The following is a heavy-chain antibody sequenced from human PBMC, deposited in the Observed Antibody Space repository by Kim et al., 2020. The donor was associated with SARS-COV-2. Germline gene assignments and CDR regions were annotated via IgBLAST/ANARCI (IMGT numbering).Heavy chain of an antibody. J-gene: IGHJ6*02. Sequence: LSLTCAASGFTFSSYAMSWVRQAPGKGLEWVSAISGSGGSTYYADSVKGRFTISRDNSKNTLYLQMNSLRAEDTAVYYCAKVDRITMVRGVIIYYYYGMDVWGQGTTVTVSS. V-gene: IGHV3-23*01. CDR3: AKVDRITMVRGVIIYYYYGMDV. CDR2: ISGSGGST. CDR1: GFTFSSYA. D-gene: IGHD3-10*01.